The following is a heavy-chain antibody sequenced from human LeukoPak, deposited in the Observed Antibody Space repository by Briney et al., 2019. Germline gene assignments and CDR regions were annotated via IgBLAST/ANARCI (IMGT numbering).Heavy chain of an antibody. CDR3: ATDAVLFEH. V-gene: IGHV3-7*01. CDR1: GLNIYTYW. CDR2: IKQDGTEK. J-gene: IGHJ4*02. Sequence: PGGSLRLSCAASGLNIYTYWMSWVRQPPGKGPEWVANIKQDGTEKYYVESVRGRFTISRDNAKNSLYLQMDSLRAEDTAVYYCATDAVLFEHLGQGTLDTVSS. D-gene: IGHD6-19*01.